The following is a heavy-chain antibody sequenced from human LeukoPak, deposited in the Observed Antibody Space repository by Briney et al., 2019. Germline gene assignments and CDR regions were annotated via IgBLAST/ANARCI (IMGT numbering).Heavy chain of an antibody. V-gene: IGHV3-30*18. D-gene: IGHD3-22*01. CDR1: GFTFSSYA. CDR3: AKRFLGVSSAYSTFDY. Sequence: PGGSLRLSCAASGFTFSSYAMHWVRQAPGKGLEWMAVSSSDGNTQYYADFVKGRFTISRDNSKNTLFPQMYSLRPEDTAVYYCAKRFLGVSSAYSTFDYWGQGTLVTVSS. J-gene: IGHJ4*02. CDR2: SSSDGNTQ.